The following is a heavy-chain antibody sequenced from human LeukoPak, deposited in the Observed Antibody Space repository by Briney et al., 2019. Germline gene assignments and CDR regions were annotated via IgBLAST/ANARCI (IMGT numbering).Heavy chain of an antibody. CDR3: AGYGAGTVY. CDR2: IYYSGST. V-gene: IGHV4-39*07. CDR1: GGSISSSTYY. Sequence: SETLSLTCTVSGGSISSSTYYWGWIRQPPGKGLEWIGSIYYSGSTYYNPSLKSRVTISVDTSKNQFSLKLSSVTTADTAVFYCAGYGAGTVYWGQGTLVTVSS. D-gene: IGHD3-10*01. J-gene: IGHJ4*02.